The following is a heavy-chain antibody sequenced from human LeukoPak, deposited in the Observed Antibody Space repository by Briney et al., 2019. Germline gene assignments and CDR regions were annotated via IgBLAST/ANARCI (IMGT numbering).Heavy chain of an antibody. Sequence: GGSLRLSCAASGFTFSSYAMSWVRQAPGKGLEWVSEISGSPDNTYYADSVKGRFATSRDDSRNTLYLQMNSLRAEDTAVYYCARLVGVSPLDYWGQGTPVTVSS. CDR3: ARLVGVSPLDY. CDR1: GFTFSSYA. CDR2: ISGSPDNT. J-gene: IGHJ4*02. V-gene: IGHV3-23*01. D-gene: IGHD3-16*01.